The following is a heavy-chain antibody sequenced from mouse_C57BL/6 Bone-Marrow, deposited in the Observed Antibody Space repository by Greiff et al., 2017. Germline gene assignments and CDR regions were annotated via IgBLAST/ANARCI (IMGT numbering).Heavy chain of an antibody. CDR2: IHPNSGST. J-gene: IGHJ3*01. V-gene: IGHV1-64*01. CDR3: ARPHTAY. Sequence: QIQLQQPGAELVKPGASVKLSCKASGYTFPSYWMHWVKQRPGQGLERIGMIHPNSGSTNYNENFKSKTTLTVDNSSSTAYMQLSRLTTEDSAVYYWARPHTAYWGQGTLVTVSA. CDR1: GYTFPSYW.